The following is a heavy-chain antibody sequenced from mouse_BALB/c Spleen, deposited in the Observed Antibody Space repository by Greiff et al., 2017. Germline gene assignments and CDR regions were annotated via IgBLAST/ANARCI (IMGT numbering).Heavy chain of an antibody. J-gene: IGHJ3*01. CDR2: IYPGDGDT. Sequence: VKLQESGAELVRPGSSVKISCKASGYAFSSYWMNWVKQRPGQGLEWIGQIYPGDGDTNYNGKFKGKATLTADKSSSTAYMQLSSLTSEDSAVYFCARLGISSWFAYWGQGTLVTVSA. CDR3: ARLGISSWFAY. CDR1: GYAFSSYW. V-gene: IGHV1-80*01.